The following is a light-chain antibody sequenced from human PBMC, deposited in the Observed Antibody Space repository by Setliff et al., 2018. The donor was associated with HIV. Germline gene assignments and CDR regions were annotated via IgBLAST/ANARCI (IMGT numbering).Light chain of an antibody. CDR2: DAS. CDR1: QSVSSY. J-gene: IGKJ1*01. CDR3: QQRSNWPWT. V-gene: IGKV3-11*01. Sequence: LTQSPATLSLSPGERATLSCRASQSVSSYLAWYQQKPGQAPRLLIHDASNRATGIPARFSGSGSGTDFTLTISSLEPEDFAVYYCQQRSNWPWTFGQGTKVDIK.